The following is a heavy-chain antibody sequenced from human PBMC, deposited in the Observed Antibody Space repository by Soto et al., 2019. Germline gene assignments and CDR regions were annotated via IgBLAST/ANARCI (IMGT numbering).Heavy chain of an antibody. Sequence: SETLSLTCAVYGGSFSGYYWSWIRQPPGKGLEWIGEINHSGSTNYNPSPKSRVTISVDTSKNQFSLKLSSVTAADTAVYYCARGGIAVAGNFRWFDPWGQGTLVTVSS. CDR2: INHSGST. CDR3: ARGGIAVAGNFRWFDP. D-gene: IGHD6-19*01. V-gene: IGHV4-34*01. CDR1: GGSFSGYY. J-gene: IGHJ5*02.